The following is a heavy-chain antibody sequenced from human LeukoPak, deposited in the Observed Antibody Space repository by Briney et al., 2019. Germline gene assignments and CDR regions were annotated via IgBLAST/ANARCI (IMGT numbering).Heavy chain of an antibody. CDR1: GGSFSGYY. CDR2: INHSGST. CDR3: ARLRDYSGYGNWFDP. V-gene: IGHV4-34*01. Sequence: SETMSLTCAVYGGSFSGYYWSWIRQPPGKGLEWIGEINHSGSTNSNPSLKSRVTISVDTSKNQFSLKLSSVTAADTAVYYCARLRDYSGYGNWFDPWGQGTLVTVSS. D-gene: IGHD5-12*01. J-gene: IGHJ5*02.